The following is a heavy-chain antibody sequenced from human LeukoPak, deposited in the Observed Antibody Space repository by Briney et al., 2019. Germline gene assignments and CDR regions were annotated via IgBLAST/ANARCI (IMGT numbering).Heavy chain of an antibody. Sequence: GGSLRLSCAASGFTFSSYAMHWVRQAPGKGLEWVAVISYDGSNKYYADSVKGRFTISRDNAKNSLYLQMNSLRAEDTAVYYCARPSINDYGGNFDYWGQGTLLTVS. J-gene: IGHJ4*02. CDR1: GFTFSSYA. CDR2: ISYDGSNK. D-gene: IGHD4-23*01. V-gene: IGHV3-30*04. CDR3: ARPSINDYGGNFDY.